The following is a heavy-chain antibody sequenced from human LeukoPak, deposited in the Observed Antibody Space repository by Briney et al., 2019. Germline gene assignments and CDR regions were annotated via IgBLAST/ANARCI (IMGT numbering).Heavy chain of an antibody. CDR3: ARSGRGLATRFDP. D-gene: IGHD1-26*01. V-gene: IGHV4-59*13. Sequence: SETLSLTCTVSGGSISSYYWSWIRRPPGKGLDWIGYIYYTGSTNYNPSLKSRVTLSVDTSKNQFPLKLSSVTAADTAVYYCARSGRGLATRFDPWGQGTLVTVSS. CDR1: GGSISSYY. J-gene: IGHJ5*02. CDR2: IYYTGST.